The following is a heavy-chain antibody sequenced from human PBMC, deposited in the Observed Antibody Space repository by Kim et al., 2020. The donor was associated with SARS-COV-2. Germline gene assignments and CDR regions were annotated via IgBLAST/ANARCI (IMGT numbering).Heavy chain of an antibody. Sequence: ASVKVSCKASGYTFTSYGISWVRPAPGQGLEWMGWISAYNGNTNYAQKLQGRVTMTTDTSTSTAYMELRSLRSDDTAVYYCARRNYDVWSGYYNYYYYYMDVWGKGTTVTVSS. J-gene: IGHJ6*03. CDR3: ARRNYDVWSGYYNYYYYYMDV. CDR2: ISAYNGNT. V-gene: IGHV1-18*01. CDR1: GYTFTSYG. D-gene: IGHD3-3*01.